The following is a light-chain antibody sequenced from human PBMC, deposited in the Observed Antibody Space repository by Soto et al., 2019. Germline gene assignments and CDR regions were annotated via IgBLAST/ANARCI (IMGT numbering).Light chain of an antibody. CDR2: GAS. CDR3: QQYNKWPLYT. V-gene: IGKV3-15*01. CDR1: QSVSAN. J-gene: IGKJ2*01. Sequence: EIVMTQSPATLSVSPGERATLSCRASQSVSANLAWYQQKRGQAPRLLIYGASTRATGIPDRFSGSGAGTEFTLTISSLQSEDSAVYFCQQYNKWPLYTFGQGTKVEIK.